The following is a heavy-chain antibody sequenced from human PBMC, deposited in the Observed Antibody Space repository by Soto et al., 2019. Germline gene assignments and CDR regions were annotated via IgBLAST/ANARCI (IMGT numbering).Heavy chain of an antibody. D-gene: IGHD1-26*01. CDR2: IYSGGTT. J-gene: IGHJ4*02. Sequence: EVQLVETGGGLIQPGGSLRLSCAASGFTVSSNYMSWVRQAPGKGLEWVSVIYSGGTTYYADSVKGRFTISRDNSKNTLYLQMNSLRAEDTAVYYCPSFLTEATGPFDYWGQGTLVTVSS. CDR3: PSFLTEATGPFDY. V-gene: IGHV3-53*02. CDR1: GFTVSSNY.